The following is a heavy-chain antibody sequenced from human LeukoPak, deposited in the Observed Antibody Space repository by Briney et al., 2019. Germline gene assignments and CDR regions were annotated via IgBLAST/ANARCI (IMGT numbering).Heavy chain of an antibody. Sequence: PGESLRLSRAASGFSFSGYWISWVRLGPGKGLEWVASINPDGSDRKFAESVRGRFTISRDNAKNSLFLEMSSLTADDTAVYYCARLFGGVTTYDYWGQGTLVTVSS. CDR1: GFSFSGYW. D-gene: IGHD3-16*01. CDR3: ARLFGGVTTYDY. CDR2: INPDGSDR. J-gene: IGHJ4*02. V-gene: IGHV3-7*01.